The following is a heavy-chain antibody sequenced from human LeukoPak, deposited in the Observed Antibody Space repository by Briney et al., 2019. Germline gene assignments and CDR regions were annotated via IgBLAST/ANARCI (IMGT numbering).Heavy chain of an antibody. V-gene: IGHV4-34*01. J-gene: IGHJ4*02. D-gene: IGHD5-18*01. CDR2: INHSGST. Sequence: SETLSLTCTVSGGSISSYYWSWIRQPPGKGLEWIGEINHSGSTNYNPSLKSRVTISVDTSKNQFSLKLSSVTAADTAVYYCARSRGYSYGYGYYFDYWGQGTLVTVSS. CDR1: GGSISSYY. CDR3: ARSRGYSYGYGYYFDY.